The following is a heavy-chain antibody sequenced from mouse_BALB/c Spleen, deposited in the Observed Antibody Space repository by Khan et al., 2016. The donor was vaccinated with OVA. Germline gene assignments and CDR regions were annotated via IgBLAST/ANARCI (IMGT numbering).Heavy chain of an antibody. Sequence: QVQLQQSGPELVRPGVSVKISCKGSGYSFTDYGIHWVRQSPAKSLEWIGVITTYSGDTNYNQKFKGKATMTVDKSSRTAYMELARFTSEDSAICYCARLTLRLDYWGQGTSVTVSS. CDR2: ITTYSGDT. D-gene: IGHD1-1*01. CDR1: GYSFTDYG. V-gene: IGHV1S137*01. CDR3: ARLTLRLDY. J-gene: IGHJ4*01.